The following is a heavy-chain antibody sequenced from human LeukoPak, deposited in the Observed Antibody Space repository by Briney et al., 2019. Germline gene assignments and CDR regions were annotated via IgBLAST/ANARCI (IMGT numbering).Heavy chain of an antibody. V-gene: IGHV3-30-3*01. CDR2: ISYDGSNK. CDR1: GFTFSGYS. Sequence: PGGFLRLSCAASGFTFSGYSLHWVRQAPGKGLEWVAFISYDGSNKYYADSVKGRFTISRDNSKNTLYLQMNSLRAEDTAVYYCARDVGRWGQGTLVTVSS. J-gene: IGHJ4*02. CDR3: ARDVGR.